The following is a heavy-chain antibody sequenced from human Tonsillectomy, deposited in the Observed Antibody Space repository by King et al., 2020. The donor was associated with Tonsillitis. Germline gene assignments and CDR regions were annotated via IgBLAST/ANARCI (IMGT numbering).Heavy chain of an antibody. J-gene: IGHJ4*02. CDR3: ARHDISGWYVFDY. CDR2: IDPSDSYT. Sequence: QLVQSGAEVKKPGESLRISCKGSGYSFTSYWITWVRQMPGKGLEWMGRIDPSDSYTNYSPSFQGHATISADKSINTAYLQWSSLKASDTAIYYCARHDISGWYVFDYWGQGALVTVSS. D-gene: IGHD6-19*01. CDR1: GYSFTSYW. V-gene: IGHV5-10-1*03.